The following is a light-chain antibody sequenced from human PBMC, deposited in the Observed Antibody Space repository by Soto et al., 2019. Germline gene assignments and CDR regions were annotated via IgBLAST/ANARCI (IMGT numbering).Light chain of an antibody. J-gene: IGLJ2*01. CDR1: SSNIGNNY. CDR3: ETWDTSLSSGI. V-gene: IGLV1-51*01. Sequence: QSVLTQPPSVSAAPGQKVTISCSGSSSNIGNNYVSWYQHLPGTAPKLLIYDNDERPSGIPDRFSGSKSGTSATLGITGLQTGDEADYYCETWDTSLSSGIFGGGTKLTVL. CDR2: DND.